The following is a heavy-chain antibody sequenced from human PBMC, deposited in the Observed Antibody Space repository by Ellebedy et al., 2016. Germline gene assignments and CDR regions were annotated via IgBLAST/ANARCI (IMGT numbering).Heavy chain of an antibody. V-gene: IGHV3-23*01. J-gene: IGHJ4*02. CDR2: ITGDTATT. Sequence: GESLKISCAASGFTLNNYAMTWIRQAAGEGLEWVSAITGDTATTYYADSVKGRFTTSRDNSRNTLYLQMNSLRVEDTALYYCVKGASAGSWVTMEYWGQGAPATVSS. CDR3: VKGASAGSWVTMEY. CDR1: GFTLNNYA. D-gene: IGHD6-13*01.